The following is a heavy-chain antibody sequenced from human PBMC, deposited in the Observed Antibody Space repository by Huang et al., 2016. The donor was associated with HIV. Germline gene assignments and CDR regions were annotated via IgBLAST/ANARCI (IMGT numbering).Heavy chain of an antibody. CDR3: TTWARTSAGGN. D-gene: IGHD6-25*01. Sequence: EVQLVESGGGLVKPGGSLRLSCAASGFTFKDAWRSWVRQTPGKGLWWVGLIKTKDDGGTTDYAAPVKGRFSMSRDDSKNTFYLQMNSLKSEDTAVYYCTTWARTSAGGNWGQGTLVSVSS. CDR1: GFTFKDAW. CDR2: IKTKDDGGTT. V-gene: IGHV3-15*01. J-gene: IGHJ4*02.